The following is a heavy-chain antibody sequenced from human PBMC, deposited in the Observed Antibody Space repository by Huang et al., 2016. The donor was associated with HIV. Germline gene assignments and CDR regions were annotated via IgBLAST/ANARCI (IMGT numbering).Heavy chain of an antibody. CDR3: AAQWELRGGVDF. Sequence: EVQLVESGGGLIKPGGSLRLSGAAAGFTVSSNYMSWVRQAPGKGRELVSVIYSDDSTYFADSVKGRFTISRDNSKNTLYLQMNSLRAEDTAVYYCAAQWELRGGVDFWGQGTLVTVSS. CDR1: GFTVSSNY. V-gene: IGHV3-53*01. D-gene: IGHD1-26*01. J-gene: IGHJ4*02. CDR2: IYSDDST.